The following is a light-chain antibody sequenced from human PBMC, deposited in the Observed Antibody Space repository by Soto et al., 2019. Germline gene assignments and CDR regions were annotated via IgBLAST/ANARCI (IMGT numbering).Light chain of an antibody. V-gene: IGLV1-47*01. CDR1: SSNIGSNY. J-gene: IGLJ2*01. Sequence: QAVVTQPPSASGTPGQRVTISCSGSSSNIGSNYGYWYQQLPGTAPKLLIYRNNQRPSGFPDRFSGSKSGTSASLAISGLRSEDETDYYCAAVDDSLSGVVFGGGTKLTVL. CDR3: AAVDDSLSGVV. CDR2: RNN.